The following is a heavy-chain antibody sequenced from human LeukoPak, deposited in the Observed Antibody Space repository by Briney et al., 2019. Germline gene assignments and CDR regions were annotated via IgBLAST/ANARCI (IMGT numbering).Heavy chain of an antibody. CDR1: GGSISSYY. D-gene: IGHD3-22*01. J-gene: IGHJ4*02. V-gene: IGHV4-59*01. Sequence: SETLSLTCTVSGGSISSYYWSWIRQPPGKGLEWIGYIYYSGSTNYNPSLKSRVTISVDTSKNQFSLKLSSVTAADTAVYYCARNYDNSGYTAFGHWGRGTLVTVSS. CDR2: IYYSGST. CDR3: ARNYDNSGYTAFGH.